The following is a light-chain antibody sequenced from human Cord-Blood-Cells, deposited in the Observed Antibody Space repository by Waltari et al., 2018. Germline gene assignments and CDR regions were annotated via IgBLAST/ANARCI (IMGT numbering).Light chain of an antibody. CDR2: GKN. Sequence: SALTQDPAVSVASGQTVRITFQGDSLRSYYASWDQQKPGQAHVLVIDGKNNRPSGIPHRVFGYSQGNPASLTITGAQAEDEADYYCNSQNNRGNHQHLFRTATKVTVL. CDR1: SLRSYY. V-gene: IGLV3-19*01. J-gene: IGLJ1*01. CDR3: NSQNNRGNHQHL.